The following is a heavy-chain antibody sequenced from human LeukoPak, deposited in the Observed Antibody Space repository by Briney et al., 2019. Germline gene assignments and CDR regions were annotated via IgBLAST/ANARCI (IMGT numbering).Heavy chain of an antibody. D-gene: IGHD2-2*03. CDR1: GFTFTTFW. CDR2: INTNGRTT. CDR3: ARDLHGSPDW. V-gene: IGHV3-74*01. J-gene: IGHJ4*02. Sequence: GGSLRLSCAASGFTFTTFWMNWVRQAPGEGLVWVSLINTNGRTTTYADSVKGRFTISRGNAKNTLYLQMNSLRAEDTAVYYCARDLHGSPDWWGQGTLVTVSS.